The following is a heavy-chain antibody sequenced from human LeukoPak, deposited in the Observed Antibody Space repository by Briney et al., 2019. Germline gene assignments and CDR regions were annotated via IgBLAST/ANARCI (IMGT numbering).Heavy chain of an antibody. J-gene: IGHJ4*02. CDR3: ARDSSTVTTRHFDY. CDR2: VYYTGST. V-gene: IGHV4-59*01. Sequence: SETLSLTCTVSGGSINNFYWTWIRQPLGKGLECIGYVYYTGSTYYNPSLKNRVTISVDTSRNQFSLRLNYVTAADTAVYYCARDSSTVTTRHFDYWGQGTLVTVSS. D-gene: IGHD4-17*01. CDR1: GGSINNFY.